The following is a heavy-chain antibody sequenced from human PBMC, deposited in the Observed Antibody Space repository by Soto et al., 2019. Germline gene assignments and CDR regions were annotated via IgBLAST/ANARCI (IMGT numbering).Heavy chain of an antibody. D-gene: IGHD3-16*01. J-gene: IGHJ5*02. Sequence: GGSLRLSCASSGFTFRNYAMHWVRQAPGKGLEYVSAISSNGDTTYYANSVKGRFTISIDNSKDTVYLQMGSLRTEDMAVYYCARGGGSYTFDPWGQGSLVTVSS. CDR1: GFTFRNYA. CDR3: ARGGGSYTFDP. CDR2: ISSNGDTT. V-gene: IGHV3-64*01.